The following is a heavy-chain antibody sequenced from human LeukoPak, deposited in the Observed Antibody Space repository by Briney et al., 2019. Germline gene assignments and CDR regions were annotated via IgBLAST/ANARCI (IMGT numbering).Heavy chain of an antibody. V-gene: IGHV4-31*11. Sequence: PSETLSLTCAVYGGSFSGYYWSWIRQHPGKGLEWIGYIYYSGSTYYNPSLKSRVTISVDTSKNQFSLKLSSVTAADTAVYYCASGDAFDIWGQGTMVTVSS. CDR1: GGSFSGYY. CDR2: IYYSGST. J-gene: IGHJ3*02. CDR3: ASGDAFDI.